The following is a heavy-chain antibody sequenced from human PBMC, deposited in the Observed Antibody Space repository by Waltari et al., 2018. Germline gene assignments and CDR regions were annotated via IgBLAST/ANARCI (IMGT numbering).Heavy chain of an antibody. V-gene: IGHV3-48*03. D-gene: IGHD3-10*01. Sequence: EVQVVESGGGLVQPGGSLSLSCAASGFTISTYEVNWVRQAPGKGMEWNSYINNGGTTRYYADSVRGRFTISRDNAKNSVYLQMNSLRAEDTAVYYCARGRGVRTQIDFWGQGTLVTVSS. CDR2: INNGGTTR. CDR1: GFTISTYE. CDR3: ARGRGVRTQIDF. J-gene: IGHJ4*02.